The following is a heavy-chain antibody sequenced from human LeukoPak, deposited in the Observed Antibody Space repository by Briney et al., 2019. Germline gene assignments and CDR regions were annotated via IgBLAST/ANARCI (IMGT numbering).Heavy chain of an antibody. CDR1: GGSFSGYY. D-gene: IGHD5-12*01. Sequence: SETLSLTCAVYGGSFSGYYWSWIRQPPGKGLEWIGEINHSGSTNYNPSLKSRVTISVDTSKNQFSLKLSSVTAADTAVYYCARVRSVGYSGYAYYYYYYYMDVWGKGTTSPSP. V-gene: IGHV4-34*01. CDR3: ARVRSVGYSGYAYYYYYYYMDV. J-gene: IGHJ6*03. CDR2: INHSGST.